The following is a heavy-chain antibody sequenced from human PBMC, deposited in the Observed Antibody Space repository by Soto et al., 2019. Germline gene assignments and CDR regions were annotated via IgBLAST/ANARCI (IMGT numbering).Heavy chain of an antibody. D-gene: IGHD3-9*01. CDR3: GRLEGLATISYYFDY. J-gene: IGHJ4*02. V-gene: IGHV4-39*01. CDR1: GGSVSSSIYY. CDR2: VYNTGST. Sequence: QLQLQESGPGLVKPSETLFLNSTVSGGSVSSSIYYCGWVRQPPRKAPEWIVSVYNTGSTYYNPSLESRVTISVDRSKNQFSLKLMSLYAADTAFYCCGRLEGLATISYYFDYWGQGALVTVSS.